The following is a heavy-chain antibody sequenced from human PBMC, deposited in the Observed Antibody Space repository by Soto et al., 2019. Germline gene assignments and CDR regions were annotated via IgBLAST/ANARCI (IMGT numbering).Heavy chain of an antibody. J-gene: IGHJ4*02. D-gene: IGHD5-18*01. V-gene: IGHV1-2*02. CDR2: INPNSGDT. Sequence: WASVKVSCKSSGYAFTGYYIHWVRQAPGQGLEWMGWINPNSGDTNYAQKFQGRVTMTRDTSFSKAYMELSSLRSDDTAVYYCATRYSYVNXWGQGTWVTVSX. CDR1: GYAFTGYY. CDR3: ATRYSYVNX.